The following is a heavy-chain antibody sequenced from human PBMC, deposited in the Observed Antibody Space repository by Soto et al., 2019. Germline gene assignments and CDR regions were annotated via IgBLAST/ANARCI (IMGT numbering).Heavy chain of an antibody. CDR3: ARGGGRGGDSDAFDI. CDR2: INHSAST. D-gene: IGHD2-21*02. J-gene: IGHJ3*02. V-gene: IGHV4-34*01. CDR1: GGSFSGYY. Sequence: QVHLQQWGAGLLKPSETLSLTCVVYGGSFSGYYWTWMRQVPGKGLEWIGEINHSASTNYNPSLKSRVTISEDTSKNQFSLKLNSVTAADTAVYFCARGGGRGGDSDAFDIWAQGTMVTVSS.